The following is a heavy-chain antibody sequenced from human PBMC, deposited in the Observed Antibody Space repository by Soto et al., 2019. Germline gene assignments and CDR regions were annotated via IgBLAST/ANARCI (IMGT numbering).Heavy chain of an antibody. D-gene: IGHD4-17*01. J-gene: IGHJ6*02. CDR1: GFPFSSYD. CDR2: IGTAGDT. CDR3: ARERPTVTSGSYYYYGMDV. Sequence: EVQLVESGGGLLQPGGSLGLSCEASGFPFSSYDMHWVRQATGKGLEWVSAIGTAGDTYYPGSVKGRFTISRENAKNSLYLQMNSLRAGDTAVYYCARERPTVTSGSYYYYGMDVWGQGTTVTVSS. V-gene: IGHV3-13*01.